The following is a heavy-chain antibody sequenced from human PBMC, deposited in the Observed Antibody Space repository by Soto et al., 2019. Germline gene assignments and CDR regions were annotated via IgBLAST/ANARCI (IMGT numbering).Heavy chain of an antibody. Sequence: QVRLVQSGAEVKKPGSSVKVSCKASGGTFSNYAIGWVRQAPGQGLEWMGGIILPFGTPYYAQKFQGRVTISADEAMTSAYLELSGLRSEDTAVYDGARGPGYEGCFDSWGRGTLLTVSS. D-gene: IGHD5-12*01. CDR3: ARGPGYEGCFDS. CDR2: IILPFGTP. CDR1: GGTFSNYA. V-gene: IGHV1-69*12. J-gene: IGHJ4*02.